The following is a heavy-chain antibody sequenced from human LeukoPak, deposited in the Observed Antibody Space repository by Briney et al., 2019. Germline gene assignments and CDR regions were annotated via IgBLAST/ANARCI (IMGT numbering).Heavy chain of an antibody. Sequence: NSGGSLRLSCTASGFTFSFYAMSWVRQAPGKGLEWVSSISSSTTYIYYADSVKGRFTISRDNAKNSLYLQMDSLRAEDTAMYYCARAGALDIWGQGTMVTVSS. CDR3: ARAGALDI. V-gene: IGHV3-21*01. J-gene: IGHJ3*02. CDR1: GFTFSFYA. CDR2: ISSSTTYI.